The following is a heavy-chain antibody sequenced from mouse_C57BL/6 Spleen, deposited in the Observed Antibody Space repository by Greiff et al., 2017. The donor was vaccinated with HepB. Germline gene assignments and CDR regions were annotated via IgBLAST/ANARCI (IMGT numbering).Heavy chain of an antibody. Sequence: EVQLVESGGGLVQPGGSLKLSCAASGFTFSDYYMYWVRQTPEKRLEWVAYISNGGGSTYYPDTVKGRFTISRDNAKNTQYLQMSRLKSEDTAMYYCARPRFPLTGPFAYWGQGTLVTVSA. CDR3: ARPRFPLTGPFAY. D-gene: IGHD4-1*01. CDR2: ISNGGGST. J-gene: IGHJ3*01. V-gene: IGHV5-12*01. CDR1: GFTFSDYY.